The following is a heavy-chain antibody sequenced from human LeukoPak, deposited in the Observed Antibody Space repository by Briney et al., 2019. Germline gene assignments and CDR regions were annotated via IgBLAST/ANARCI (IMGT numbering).Heavy chain of an antibody. Sequence: ASVKVSCKASGYTFTGYYMHWVRQAPGQGLEWMGWINPNSGGTNYAQKFQGRVTMTRDTSISTACMELSRLRSDDTAVYYCARDPPKTLYSSSWGFDPWGQGTLVTVSS. J-gene: IGHJ5*02. CDR2: INPNSGGT. D-gene: IGHD6-13*01. CDR1: GYTFTGYY. CDR3: ARDPPKTLYSSSWGFDP. V-gene: IGHV1-2*02.